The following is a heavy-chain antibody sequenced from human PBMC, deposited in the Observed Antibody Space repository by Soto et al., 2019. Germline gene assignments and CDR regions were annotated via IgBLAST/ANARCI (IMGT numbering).Heavy chain of an antibody. D-gene: IGHD1-26*01. Sequence: SETLSLTCAVSGGSISSSNWWSWVRQPPGKGLEWIGEIYHSGSTNYNPSLKSRVTISVDKSKNQFSLKLSSVTAADTAVYDCARDRVGATTVWFDPWGQGTLVTAPQ. CDR3: ARDRVGATTVWFDP. CDR2: IYHSGST. CDR1: GGSISSSNW. V-gene: IGHV4-4*02. J-gene: IGHJ5*02.